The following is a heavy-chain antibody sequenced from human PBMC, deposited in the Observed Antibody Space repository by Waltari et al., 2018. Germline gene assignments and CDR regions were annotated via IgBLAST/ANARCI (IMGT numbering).Heavy chain of an antibody. CDR3: ARGGTFPGYYYYMDI. CDR1: TVPLTESY. D-gene: IGHD3-22*01. V-gene: IGHV4-34*01. J-gene: IGHJ6*03. CDR2: ISHEGDT. Sequence: QAPIQQWGTGQLKASETLSLTCAVYTVPLTESYWSWVRQAPGKGLEWIGEISHEGDTKYKSSLRNRLTLSVDTSTKQFSLTLRSVIAADTATYYCARGGTFPGYYYYMDIWGKGTPVTVSS.